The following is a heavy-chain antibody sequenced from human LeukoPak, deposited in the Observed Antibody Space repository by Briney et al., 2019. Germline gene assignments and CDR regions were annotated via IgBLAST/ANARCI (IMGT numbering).Heavy chain of an antibody. CDR1: GFTFSSYS. Sequence: GGSLRLSRAASGFTFSSYSMNWVRQAPGKGLEWVSSISSSSSYIYYADSVKGRFTISRDNAKNSLYLQMNSLRAEDTAVYYCARIYGSGSYYGDAYWGQGTLVTVSS. J-gene: IGHJ4*02. D-gene: IGHD3-10*01. V-gene: IGHV3-21*01. CDR2: ISSSSSYI. CDR3: ARIYGSGSYYGDAY.